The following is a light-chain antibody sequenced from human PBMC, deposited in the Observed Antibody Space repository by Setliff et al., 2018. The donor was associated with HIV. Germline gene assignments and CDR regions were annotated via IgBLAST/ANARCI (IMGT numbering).Light chain of an antibody. CDR1: SSNIGSND. CDR3: AAWDDSLSGFYV. Sequence: KRFTISCSGSSSNIGSNDVSWFQQLPGTAPKLLIYRNKQRPSGVPDRFSGSKSGTSASLAISGLRSEDEADYYCAAWDDSLSGFYVFGTGTKVTVL. CDR2: RNK. V-gene: IGLV1-47*01. J-gene: IGLJ1*01.